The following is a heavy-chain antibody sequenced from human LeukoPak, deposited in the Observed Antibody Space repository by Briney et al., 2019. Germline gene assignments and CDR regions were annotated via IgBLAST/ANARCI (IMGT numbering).Heavy chain of an antibody. D-gene: IGHD3-16*01. CDR2: TTSKDNNYIT. J-gene: IGHJ6*04. CDR3: ARMTFGGMDV. Sequence: PGGSLRLSCVVSGLTLSDQYMEWVRQAPGKGLEWVGRTTSKDNNYITEYAASVRGRFTISRDDSRNSVYLQMNSLKTEDTAVYYCARMTFGGMDVWGKGATVTVSS. CDR1: GLTLSDQY. V-gene: IGHV3-72*01.